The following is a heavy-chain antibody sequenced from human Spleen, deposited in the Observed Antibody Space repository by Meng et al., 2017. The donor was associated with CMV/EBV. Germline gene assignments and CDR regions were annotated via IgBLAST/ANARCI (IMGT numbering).Heavy chain of an antibody. V-gene: IGHV3-23*01. Sequence: GESLKISCVGYGFTFSSYTMSWVRQAPGKGLEWVSAISGSGGSTYYADSVKGRFTISRDNAKNSLYLQIDSLRAEDTAVYYCARDRGYSYGYAFDYWGQGTLVTVSS. D-gene: IGHD5-18*01. CDR2: ISGSGGST. J-gene: IGHJ4*02. CDR1: GFTFSSYT. CDR3: ARDRGYSYGYAFDY.